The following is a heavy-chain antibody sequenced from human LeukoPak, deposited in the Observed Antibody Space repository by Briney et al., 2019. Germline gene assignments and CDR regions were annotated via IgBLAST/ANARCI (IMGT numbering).Heavy chain of an antibody. Sequence: GGSLRLSCAASGFTFSSYAMSWVRQAPEKGLEWVSAISGSGGSTYYADSVKGRFTISRDNSKNTLYLQMNSLRAEDTAVYYCAKDLPVNVDTADYFDYWGQGTLVTVSS. CDR1: GFTFSSYA. V-gene: IGHV3-23*01. CDR3: AKDLPVNVDTADYFDY. CDR2: ISGSGGST. J-gene: IGHJ4*02. D-gene: IGHD5-12*01.